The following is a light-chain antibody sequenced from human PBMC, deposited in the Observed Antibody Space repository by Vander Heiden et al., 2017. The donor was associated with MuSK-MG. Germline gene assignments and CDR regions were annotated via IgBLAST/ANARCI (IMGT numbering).Light chain of an antibody. CDR3: CSYASSYVV. CDR1: SSDVGGYNY. V-gene: IGLV2-11*01. J-gene: IGLJ2*01. CDR2: DVS. Sequence: SALTPPRSLSQSPRQSVTISCTGTSSDVGGYNYVSWYQQHPGKAPILMIYDVSKRPSGVPDRFSGSKSGNTAALTIIGRQDEDDAYYHSCSYASSYVVFGGGTKLTVL.